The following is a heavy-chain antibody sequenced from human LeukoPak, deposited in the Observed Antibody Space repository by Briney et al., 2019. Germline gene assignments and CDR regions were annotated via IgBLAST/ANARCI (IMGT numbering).Heavy chain of an antibody. CDR1: GFIFRDYA. J-gene: IGHJ4*02. CDR2: LRGDGET. V-gene: IGHV3-23*01. Sequence: GGSLRLSCVASGFIFRDYAMSWVRQAPAGGLEWVSSLRGDGETFYTDSVKGRFTLSRDHSRNTVYLQLSNLRVEDTAVYYCAKASWVSSAVAVLWGQGTLDTVS. CDR3: AKASWVSSAVAVL. D-gene: IGHD3-16*01.